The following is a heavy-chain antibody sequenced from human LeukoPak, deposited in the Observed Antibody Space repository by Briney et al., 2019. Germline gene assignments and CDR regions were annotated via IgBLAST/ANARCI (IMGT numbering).Heavy chain of an antibody. CDR2: IYHSGST. CDR3: ASSQLYSSSWPFDY. Sequence: SETLSLTCAVSGGSISSGGYSWSWIRQPPGKGLEWIGYIYHSGSTYYNPSLKSRVTISVDRSKNQFSLKLSPVTAADTAVYYCASSQLYSSSWPFDYWGQGTLVTVSS. CDR1: GGSISSGGYS. J-gene: IGHJ4*02. V-gene: IGHV4-30-2*01. D-gene: IGHD6-13*01.